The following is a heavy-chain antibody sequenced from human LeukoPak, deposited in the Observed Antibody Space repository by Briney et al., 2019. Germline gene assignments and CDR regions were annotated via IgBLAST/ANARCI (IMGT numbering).Heavy chain of an antibody. CDR1: GGSISSYY. CDR3: ARRSRYYDSSGHDY. CDR2: IYYSGST. J-gene: IGHJ4*02. V-gene: IGHV4-59*05. D-gene: IGHD3-22*01. Sequence: SETLSLTCTVSGGSISSYYWSWIRQPPGKGLEWIGSIYYSGSTYYNPSLKSRITISVDTSKNQFSLKLSSVTAADTAVYYCARRSRYYDSSGHDYWGQGTLVTVSS.